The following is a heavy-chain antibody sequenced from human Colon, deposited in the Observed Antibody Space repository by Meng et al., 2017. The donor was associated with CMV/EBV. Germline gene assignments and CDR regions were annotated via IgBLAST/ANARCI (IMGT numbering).Heavy chain of an antibody. D-gene: IGHD1-26*01. J-gene: IGHJ4*02. CDR2: IIPIFGTA. CDR1: GGTFNSYA. Sequence: SVKVSCKASGGTFNSYAISWVRQAPGQGLEWMGGIIPIFGTANYAQKFQGRVTITTDESTSTAYMELSSLRSEDTAVYYCARAGFGSSDFDYWGQGTLVTVSS. V-gene: IGHV1-69*05. CDR3: ARAGFGSSDFDY.